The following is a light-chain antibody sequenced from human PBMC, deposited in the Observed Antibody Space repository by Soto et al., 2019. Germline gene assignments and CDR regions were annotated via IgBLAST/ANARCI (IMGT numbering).Light chain of an antibody. CDR3: QQRSNWLTWK. CDR1: QSVSSY. V-gene: IGKV3-11*01. J-gene: IGKJ1*01. Sequence: EIVLTQSPGTLSLSPGERATLSCRASQSVSSYLAWYQQKPGQAPRLLIYDASNRATGIPARFSGSGSGTDFTLTIRSLEPEDFAVYYCQQRSNWLTWKVGQGTKGEI. CDR2: DAS.